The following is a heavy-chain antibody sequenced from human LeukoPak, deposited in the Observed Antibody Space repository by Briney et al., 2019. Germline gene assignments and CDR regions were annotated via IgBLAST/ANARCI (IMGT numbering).Heavy chain of an antibody. D-gene: IGHD5-18*01. CDR3: ARAGYNYVRYFDY. J-gene: IGHJ4*02. CDR2: IYYSGST. Sequence: SETLSLTCTVSGGSISSSSYYWGWIRQPPGKGLEWIGSIYYSGSTNYNPSLKSRVTISVDTSKNQFSLKLSSVTAADTAVYYCARAGYNYVRYFDYWGQGTLVTVSS. V-gene: IGHV4-39*07. CDR1: GGSISSSSYY.